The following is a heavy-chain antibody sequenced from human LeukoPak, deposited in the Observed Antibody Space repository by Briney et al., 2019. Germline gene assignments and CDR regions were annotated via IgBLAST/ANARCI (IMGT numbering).Heavy chain of an antibody. Sequence: PGGSLRLSCAASGFTFSSYAMSWVRQAPGKGLEWVPAISGSGGSTYYADSVKGRFTISRDNSKNTLYLQMNSLRAEDTAVYYCAKDPPWYSSGWHLSGFDYWGQGTLVTVSS. V-gene: IGHV3-23*01. D-gene: IGHD6-19*01. CDR2: ISGSGGST. J-gene: IGHJ4*02. CDR1: GFTFSSYA. CDR3: AKDPPWYSSGWHLSGFDY.